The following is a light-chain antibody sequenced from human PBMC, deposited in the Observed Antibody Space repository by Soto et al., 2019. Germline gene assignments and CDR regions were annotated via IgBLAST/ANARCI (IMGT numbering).Light chain of an antibody. Sequence: QSVLTQPASVSGSPGQSITISCTGTSSDVGGYNYVSWYQQHPGKAPKLMIYEVSNRPSGVSNRFSGSKSGNTASLTISGLQAEDEADYYCQSYDSSLSGYVFGTWTKVTVL. CDR2: EVS. CDR1: SSDVGGYNY. V-gene: IGLV2-14*01. J-gene: IGLJ1*01. CDR3: QSYDSSLSGYV.